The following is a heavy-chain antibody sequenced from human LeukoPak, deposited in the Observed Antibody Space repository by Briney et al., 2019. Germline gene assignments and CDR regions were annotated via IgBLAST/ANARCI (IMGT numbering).Heavy chain of an antibody. J-gene: IGHJ3*02. CDR2: IIPIFGTA. Sequence: GASVKVSCKASGGTFSSYAISWVRQAPGQGLEWMGGIIPIFGTANYAQKFQGRVTITTDESTSTAYMELSSLRSEDTAVYYCARSVYYPGAFDIWGQGTMVTVSS. D-gene: IGHD5/OR15-5a*01. CDR1: GGTFSSYA. V-gene: IGHV1-69*05. CDR3: ARSVYYPGAFDI.